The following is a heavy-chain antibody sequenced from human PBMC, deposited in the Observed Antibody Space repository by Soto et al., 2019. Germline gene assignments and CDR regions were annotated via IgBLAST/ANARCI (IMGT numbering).Heavy chain of an antibody. CDR3: ATWHLQEHAYDI. D-gene: IGHD1-1*01. CDR1: GFTVSGKKY. V-gene: IGHV3-53*01. CDR2: LYDLDGT. J-gene: IGHJ3*02. Sequence: DVQLVASGGGLIQPGKSLRLSCAAFGFTVSGKKYVAWVRQAPGKGLEWVSALYDLDGTYYADSVKGRFTTSSDSSRTTVYLQMNSLRPDDTAVYSCATWHLQEHAYDIWGQGTMVTVSS.